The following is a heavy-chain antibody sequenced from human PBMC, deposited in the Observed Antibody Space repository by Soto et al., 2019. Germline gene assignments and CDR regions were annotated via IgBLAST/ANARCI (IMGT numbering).Heavy chain of an antibody. J-gene: IGHJ4*02. Sequence: PGGSLRLSCAASGFTFSSYSMNWVRQAPGKGLEWVSSISSSSSYIYYADSVKGRFTISRDNAKNSLYLQMNSLRAEDTAVYYCARDDPDYDILTGYYPSEIDYWGQGTLVTGSS. CDR2: ISSSSSYI. CDR1: GFTFSSYS. CDR3: ARDDPDYDILTGYYPSEIDY. D-gene: IGHD3-9*01. V-gene: IGHV3-21*01.